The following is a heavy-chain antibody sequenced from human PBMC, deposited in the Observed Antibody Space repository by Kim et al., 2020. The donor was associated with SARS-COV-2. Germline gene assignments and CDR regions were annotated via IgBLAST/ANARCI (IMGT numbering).Heavy chain of an antibody. CDR1: GFTFSSYG. J-gene: IGHJ6*02. CDR2: ISYDGSNK. CDR3: AKDRKYYDILTGYLSPSSHYYYYGMDV. V-gene: IGHV3-30*18. D-gene: IGHD3-9*01. Sequence: GGSLRLSCAASGFTFSSYGMHWVRQAPGKGLEWVAVISYDGSNKYYADSVKGRFTISRDNSKNTLYLQMNSLRAEDTAVYYCAKDRKYYDILTGYLSPSSHYYYYGMDVWGQGTTVTVSS.